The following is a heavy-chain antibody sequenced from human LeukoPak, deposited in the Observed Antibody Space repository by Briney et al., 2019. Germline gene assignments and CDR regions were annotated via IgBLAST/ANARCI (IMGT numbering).Heavy chain of an antibody. D-gene: IGHD1-26*01. J-gene: IGHJ3*02. CDR2: IYSDGST. CDR3: ARELREHGVFDI. V-gene: IGHV3-53*01. Sequence: GGSLRLSCAASGFTVSSNYMSWVRQAPGRELEGVSEIYSDGSTYYAASVKGRFSISRDNSKNTVYVQMNSLRAEDTAMYYCARELREHGVFDIWGQGTMVTVSS. CDR1: GFTVSSNY.